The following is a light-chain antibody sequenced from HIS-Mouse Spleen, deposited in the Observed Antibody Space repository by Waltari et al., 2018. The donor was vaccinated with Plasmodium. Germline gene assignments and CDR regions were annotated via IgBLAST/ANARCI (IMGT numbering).Light chain of an antibody. J-gene: IGLJ6*01. CDR3: YSTDSSGNHSV. Sequence: SYELTQPPSVSVSPGQTARITCSGDALPTKYAYWYQQKSGQAPVLVIYEDSKRPPGIPERFSGSSSGTMATLTISGAQVEDEADYYCYSTDSSGNHSVFGSGTKVTVL. CDR1: ALPTKY. V-gene: IGLV3-10*01. CDR2: EDS.